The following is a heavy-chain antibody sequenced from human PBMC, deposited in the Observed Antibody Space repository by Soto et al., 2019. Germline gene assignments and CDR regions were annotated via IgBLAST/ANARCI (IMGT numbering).Heavy chain of an antibody. CDR2: TYYSGST. V-gene: IGHV4-59*01. CDR3: ARDSVAGRFDY. Sequence: SETLSLTCTVSGGSISRYYWSWIRQPPGKGLEWIGYTYYSGSTNYNPSLKSRVTISVDTSKNQFSLKLSSVTAADTAVYYCARDSVAGRFDYWGQGTLVTVSS. J-gene: IGHJ4*02. CDR1: GGSISRYY. D-gene: IGHD6-19*01.